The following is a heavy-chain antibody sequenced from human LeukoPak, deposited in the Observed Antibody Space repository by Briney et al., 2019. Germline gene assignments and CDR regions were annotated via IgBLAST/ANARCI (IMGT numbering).Heavy chain of an antibody. CDR1: GGTFSSYA. D-gene: IGHD2-2*01. CDR3: ARARGEVVPAAEGFDP. Sequence: ASVKVSCKASGGTFSSYAISWVRQAPGQGLEWMGWINPNSGGTNYAQKFQGRVTMTRDTSITTAYMELSRLRSDDTAVYYCARARGEVVPAAEGFDPWGQGTLVTVSS. J-gene: IGHJ5*02. CDR2: INPNSGGT. V-gene: IGHV1-2*02.